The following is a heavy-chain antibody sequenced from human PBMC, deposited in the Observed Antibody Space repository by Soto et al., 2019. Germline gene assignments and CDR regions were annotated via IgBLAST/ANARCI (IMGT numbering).Heavy chain of an antibody. CDR3: ACSNDYSNSPRFDY. Sequence: PGGSLRLSCAASGFTFSSYAMHWVRQAPGKGLEWVAVISYDGSNKYYADSVKGRFTISRDNSKNTLYLQMNSLRAEDTAVYYCACSNDYSNSPRFDYWGQGTLVTVSS. CDR2: ISYDGSNK. V-gene: IGHV3-30-3*01. CDR1: GFTFSSYA. D-gene: IGHD4-4*01. J-gene: IGHJ4*02.